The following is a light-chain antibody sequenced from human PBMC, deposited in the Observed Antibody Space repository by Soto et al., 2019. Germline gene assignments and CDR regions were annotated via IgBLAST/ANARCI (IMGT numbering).Light chain of an antibody. CDR3: SSYTSSSTYV. CDR1: GSDVGGYDY. CDR2: EVT. J-gene: IGLJ1*01. Sequence: QSVLTQPASVSGSPGQSITISCTGTGSDVGGYDYVSWYQHHPGKAHKAMIYEVTNRPSGVSNRFSGSKSGNTASLTISGLLAEDEADYYCSSYTSSSTYVFGTGTKVTVL. V-gene: IGLV2-14*01.